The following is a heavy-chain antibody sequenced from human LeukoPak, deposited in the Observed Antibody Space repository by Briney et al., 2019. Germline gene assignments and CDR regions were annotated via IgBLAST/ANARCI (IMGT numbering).Heavy chain of an antibody. J-gene: IGHJ3*02. Sequence: GESLKISCQVSGYNFINYWIAWVRQMPGKGLEWMGIIYPGDSDTRYSPSFQGQVTISADKSISTAYLQWSSLKASDTAMYYCARLRPQDAFDIWGQGTMVTVSS. CDR3: ARLRPQDAFDI. CDR2: IYPGDSDT. CDR1: GYNFINYW. V-gene: IGHV5-51*01.